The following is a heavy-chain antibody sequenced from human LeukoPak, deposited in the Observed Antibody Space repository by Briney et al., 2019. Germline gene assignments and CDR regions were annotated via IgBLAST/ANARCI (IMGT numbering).Heavy chain of an antibody. Sequence: SETLSLTCAVYGGSFSGYYWSWIRQPPGKGLEWIGEINHSGSTNYNASLKSRVTISVDTSKNQFSLKLSSVTAADTAVYYCAREEGGYHAIWGQGTLVTVSS. CDR3: AREEGGYHAI. J-gene: IGHJ4*02. CDR2: INHSGST. CDR1: GGSFSGYY. D-gene: IGHD5-12*01. V-gene: IGHV4-34*01.